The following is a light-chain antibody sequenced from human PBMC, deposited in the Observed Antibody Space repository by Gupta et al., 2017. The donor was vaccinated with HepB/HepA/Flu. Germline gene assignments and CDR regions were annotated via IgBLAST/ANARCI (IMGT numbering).Light chain of an antibody. V-gene: IGKV4-1*01. CDR3: QQYYTTPWT. Sequence: DIVMTPSPASLAVSLRERATINCKTSQSVLYNCNNKNYLAWYQQKSDQPPKLLITWASTREAGVPDRFSGGGSGTDFTLAISSLQPEDVAVYYCQQYYTTPWTFGQGTKVEIK. CDR1: QSVLYNCNNKNY. CDR2: WAS. J-gene: IGKJ1*01.